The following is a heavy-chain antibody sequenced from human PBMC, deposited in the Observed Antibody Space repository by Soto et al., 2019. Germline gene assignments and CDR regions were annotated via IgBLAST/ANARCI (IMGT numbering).Heavy chain of an antibody. V-gene: IGHV3-7*03. J-gene: IGHJ4*02. Sequence: PGGSLRLSCATSDFTFRNSWVNWVRQAPGKGLEWVANIKPDGGATNYVDSVKGRFTISRDNVRNSASLRMNSLRVEDTAVYFCFGGNGGPQWGQGTLVTVSS. D-gene: IGHD3-16*01. CDR1: DFTFRNSW. CDR3: FGGNGGPQ. CDR2: IKPDGGAT.